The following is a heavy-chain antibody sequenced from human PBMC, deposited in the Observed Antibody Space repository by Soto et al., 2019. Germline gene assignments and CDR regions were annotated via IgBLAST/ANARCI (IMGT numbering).Heavy chain of an antibody. CDR3: AKEASSGYYFDY. V-gene: IGHV3-30*18. J-gene: IGHJ4*02. CDR1: GFTFSSYG. Sequence: GGSLRLSCAASGFTFSSYGMHWVRQSPGKGLEWVAVISYDGSNKYYADSVKGRFTISRDNSKNTLYLQMNSLRAEDTAVYYCAKEASSGYYFDYWGQGTLVTVSS. D-gene: IGHD3-22*01. CDR2: ISYDGSNK.